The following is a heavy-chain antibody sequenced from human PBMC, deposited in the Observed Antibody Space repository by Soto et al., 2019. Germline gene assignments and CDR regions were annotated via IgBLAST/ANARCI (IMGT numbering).Heavy chain of an antibody. CDR1: GGSISSYY. J-gene: IGHJ6*02. CDR3: ARVETAMVGYYYGMDV. V-gene: IGHV4-59*01. Sequence: PSETLSLTCTVSGGSISSYYWSWIRQPPGKGLEWIGYIYYSGSTNYNPPLKSRVTISVDTSKNQFSLKLSSVTAADTAVYYCARVETAMVGYYYGMDVWGQGTTVTVSS. D-gene: IGHD5-18*01. CDR2: IYYSGST.